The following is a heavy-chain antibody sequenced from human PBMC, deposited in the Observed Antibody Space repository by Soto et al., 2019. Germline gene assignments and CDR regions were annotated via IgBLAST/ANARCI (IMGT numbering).Heavy chain of an antibody. CDR1: GGSISSGDYY. J-gene: IGHJ5*02. CDR2: IYYSGST. CDR3: AGAPWIQLWSPRNWFDP. Sequence: PSETLSLTCTVSGGSISSGDYYWSWIRQPPGKGLEWIGYIYYSGSTYYNPSLKSRVTISVDTSKNQFSLKLSSVTAADTAVYYCAGAPWIQLWSPRNWFDPWGQGXLVTVSS. D-gene: IGHD5-18*01. V-gene: IGHV4-30-4*01.